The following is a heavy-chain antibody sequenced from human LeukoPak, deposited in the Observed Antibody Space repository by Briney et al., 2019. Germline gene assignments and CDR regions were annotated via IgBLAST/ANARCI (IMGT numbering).Heavy chain of an antibody. V-gene: IGHV4-34*01. Sequence: SETLSLTCAVYGWSFNDYYWNWVRQPPGKGLEWIGEINARGDNNYNPSLKSRVTISVDSSKNQFSLTLTSMIAADTAIYYCARGQVPAARGYNWFDPWGQGTLVTDSS. CDR1: GWSFNDYY. D-gene: IGHD2-2*01. CDR2: INARGDN. J-gene: IGHJ5*02. CDR3: ARGQVPAARGYNWFDP.